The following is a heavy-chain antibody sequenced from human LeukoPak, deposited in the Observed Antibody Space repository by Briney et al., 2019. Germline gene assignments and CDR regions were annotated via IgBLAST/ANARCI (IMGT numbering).Heavy chain of an antibody. J-gene: IGHJ4*02. D-gene: IGHD4-17*01. CDR2: ITGSGYDN. V-gene: IGHV3-23*01. CDR3: AKNLRVSSHYGIDY. CDR1: GFTVSSNY. Sequence: GGALRLSCAASGFTVSSNYMCWVREAPGKGLEWLSDITGSGYDNNSADSVKGRFSISRDNSKNTLYLQMNSLRAEDTAVYYCAKNLRVSSHYGIDYWGQGTLVTVSS.